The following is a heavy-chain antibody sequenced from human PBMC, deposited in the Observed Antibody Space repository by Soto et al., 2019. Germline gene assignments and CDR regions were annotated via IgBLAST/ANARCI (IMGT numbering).Heavy chain of an antibody. CDR2: FDPEDGET. CDR3: ATAINYYDSSGFPQALDY. Sequence: ASVKVSCKVSGYTLTELSMHWVRQAPGKGLEWMGGFDPEDGETIYAQKFQGRVTMTEDTSTDTAYMELSSLRSEDTALYYCATAINYYDSSGFPQALDYWGQGTLVTAPQ. CDR1: GYTLTELS. J-gene: IGHJ4*02. D-gene: IGHD3-22*01. V-gene: IGHV1-24*01.